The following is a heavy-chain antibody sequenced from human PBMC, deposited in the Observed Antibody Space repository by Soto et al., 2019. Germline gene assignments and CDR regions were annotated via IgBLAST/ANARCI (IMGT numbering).Heavy chain of an antibody. CDR1: GYTFTSYD. J-gene: IGHJ4*02. CDR2: MNPNSGNT. V-gene: IGHV1-8*01. D-gene: IGHD3-10*01. Sequence: QVQLVQSGAEVKKPGASVKVSCKASGYTFTSYDINWVRQATGQGLEWMGWMNPNSGNTGYAQKXXXXXXXXXXXXXXXXXXXXXXXXSEDTAVYYCARGVVRCSDWGQGTLVTVSS. CDR3: ARGVVRCSD.